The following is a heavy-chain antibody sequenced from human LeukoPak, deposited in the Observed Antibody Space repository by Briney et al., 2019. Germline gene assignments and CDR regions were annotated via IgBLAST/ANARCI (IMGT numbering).Heavy chain of an antibody. V-gene: IGHV3-74*01. J-gene: IGHJ4*02. CDR3: AGGDRGYTFGYTY. Sequence: GGSLILSCAASGFTFSRYWMHWVRQAPGKGLVWVSRINSDGSDTSYADSVKGRFTISRDNAKNTLYLQMNSLRAEDTAVYYCAGGDRGYTFGYTYWGQGTLLTVSS. CDR2: INSDGSDT. D-gene: IGHD5-18*01. CDR1: GFTFSRYW.